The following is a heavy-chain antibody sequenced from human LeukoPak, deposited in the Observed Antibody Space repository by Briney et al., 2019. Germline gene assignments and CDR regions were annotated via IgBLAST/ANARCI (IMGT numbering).Heavy chain of an antibody. CDR3: AIGNYYDSSGYSDAFDI. J-gene: IGHJ3*02. CDR1: GYSFTSHY. D-gene: IGHD3-22*01. CDR2: INPSGSST. V-gene: IGHV1-46*01. Sequence: ASVKVSCKASGYSFTSHYMHWVRQAPGQGLEWMGLINPSGSSTLYAQKFQGRVTMTRDMSTTTDYMELSSLRSEDTAVYYCAIGNYYDSSGYSDAFDIWGQGTMVTVSS.